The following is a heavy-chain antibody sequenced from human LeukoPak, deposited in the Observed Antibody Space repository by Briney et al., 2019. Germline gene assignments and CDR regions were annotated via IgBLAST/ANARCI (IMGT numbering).Heavy chain of an antibody. J-gene: IGHJ4*02. CDR3: AKETKVGAYYFDY. V-gene: IGHV3-30*18. CDR2: ISYDGSNK. Sequence: GGSLRLSCVASGFTFSSYGMHWVRQAPGKGLEWVAVISYDGSNKYYADSVKGRFTISRDNSKNTLYLQMNSLRAEDTAVYYCAKETKVGAYYFDYWGQGTLVTVSS. D-gene: IGHD1-26*01. CDR1: GFTFSSYG.